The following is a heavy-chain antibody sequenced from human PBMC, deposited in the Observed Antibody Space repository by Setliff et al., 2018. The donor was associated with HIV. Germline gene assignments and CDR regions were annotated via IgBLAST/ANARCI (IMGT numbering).Heavy chain of an antibody. CDR1: GGSINSTSYY. Sequence: SETLSLTCTVSGGSINSTSYYWGWIRQPPGNGLEWIGSIYHTGSTNSNPSLKSRVTMSLDTSKNQFSLRLISVTAADTAVYYCARGPSGRAPAPARAPHYYGLDLWGPGTTVTVSS. CDR2: IYHTGST. CDR3: ARGPSGRAPAPARAPHYYGLDL. V-gene: IGHV4-39*07. D-gene: IGHD2-2*01. J-gene: IGHJ6*01.